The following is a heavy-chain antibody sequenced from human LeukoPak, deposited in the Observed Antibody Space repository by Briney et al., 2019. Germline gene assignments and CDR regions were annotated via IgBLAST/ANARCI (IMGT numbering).Heavy chain of an antibody. V-gene: IGHV3-23*01. J-gene: IGHJ5*02. CDR3: AKDEGAFDP. CDR2: VSGSDGNT. CDR1: GFTFSTYA. Sequence: GGSLRLSCAASGFTFSTYAMSWVRQAPGKGLEWVSTVSGSDGNTYFADSVKGRFTISRDSSRNTVYLQMNSLRAEDTAVYYCAKDEGAFDPWGQGTLVTVSS. D-gene: IGHD3-16*01.